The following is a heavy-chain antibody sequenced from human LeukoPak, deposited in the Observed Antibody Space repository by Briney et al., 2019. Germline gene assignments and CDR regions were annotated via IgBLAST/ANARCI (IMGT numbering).Heavy chain of an antibody. CDR1: GFTFSNYW. J-gene: IGHJ4*02. CDR3: ARGGSESDY. Sequence: SGGSLRLSCAASGFTFSNYWMTWVRQAPGKGLEWVANIKEDGSVKHCVGSVKGRFTISRDNAKNSLYLQMNSLRAEDTAVYYCARGGSESDYWGQGTLVTVSS. V-gene: IGHV3-7*01. CDR2: IKEDGSVK.